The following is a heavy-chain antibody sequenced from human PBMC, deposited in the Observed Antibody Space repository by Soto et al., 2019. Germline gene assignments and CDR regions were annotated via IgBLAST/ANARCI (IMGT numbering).Heavy chain of an antibody. Sequence: QLQLQESGSGLVKPSQTLSLTCAVSGGSISSGGYSWSWIRQPPGKGLEWIGYIYHSGSTYYNPSLTSRVTTSVARSKNQSSLKLSSVTAADTAVYYCARGQVVAAQHWGQGTLVTVSS. CDR1: GGSISSGGYS. CDR2: IYHSGST. D-gene: IGHD2-15*01. CDR3: ARGQVVAAQH. J-gene: IGHJ4*02. V-gene: IGHV4-30-2*01.